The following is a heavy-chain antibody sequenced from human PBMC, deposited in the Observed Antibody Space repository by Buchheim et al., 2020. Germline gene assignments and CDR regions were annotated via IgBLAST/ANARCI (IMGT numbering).Heavy chain of an antibody. CDR1: GFTFSRCG. D-gene: IGHD4-17*01. V-gene: IGHV3-23*01. CDR2: ISGGGSST. Sequence: EVQLLESGGGLVQPGGSLRLSCEASGFTFSRCGMSWVRQAPGKGLEWVSTISGGGSSTSYADSMKGRLNIFRDNSKNTLYLQMSGLRAEDTAIYYCAKGRGTTGTLFDYWGQGTL. CDR3: AKGRGTTGTLFDY. J-gene: IGHJ4*02.